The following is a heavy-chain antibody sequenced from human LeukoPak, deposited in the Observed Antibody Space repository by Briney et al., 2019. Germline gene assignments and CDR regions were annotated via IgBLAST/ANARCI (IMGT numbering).Heavy chain of an antibody. D-gene: IGHD6-13*01. CDR1: GFTFSSYW. CDR2: IKEDGSEK. CDR3: ARRGTSSSWAHFDY. J-gene: IGHJ4*02. Sequence: GGSLRLSCAASGFTFSSYWMSWVRQAPGKGLEWVANIKEDGSEKNYVDSVKGRFTISRDNAKNSLYLQMNRLGAEDTAVYYCARRGTSSSWAHFDYWGQGTLVTVSS. V-gene: IGHV3-7*05.